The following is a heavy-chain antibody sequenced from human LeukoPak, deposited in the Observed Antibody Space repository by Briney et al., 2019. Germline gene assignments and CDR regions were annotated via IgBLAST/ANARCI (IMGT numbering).Heavy chain of an antibody. CDR2: ISYSGST. D-gene: IGHD6-19*01. V-gene: IGHV4-59*01. CDR1: GGSISNYY. J-gene: IGHJ4*02. Sequence: SETLSLTCTVSGGSISNYYWSWIRQPPGKGLEWIGYISYSGSTNHNPSLKSRVAISVDTSKNQFSLKLSSVTAADTAVYYCARHTTSGWYQVVYWGQGTLVTVSS. CDR3: ARHTTSGWYQVVY.